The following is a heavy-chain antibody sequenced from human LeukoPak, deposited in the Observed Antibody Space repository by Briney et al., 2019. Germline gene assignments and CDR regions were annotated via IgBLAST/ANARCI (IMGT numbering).Heavy chain of an antibody. J-gene: IGHJ5*02. CDR2: IIPILGIA. CDR3: ARSNSAIDCGGDCNVFDP. V-gene: IGHV1-69*02. CDR1: GGTFSSYT. Sequence: SVKVSCKASGGTFSSYTISWVRQAPGQGLEWMGKIIPILGIANYAQKFQGRVTITADKSTSTAYMELSSLRSEDTAVYYCARSNSAIDCGGDCNVFDPWGQGTLVTVSS. D-gene: IGHD2-21*01.